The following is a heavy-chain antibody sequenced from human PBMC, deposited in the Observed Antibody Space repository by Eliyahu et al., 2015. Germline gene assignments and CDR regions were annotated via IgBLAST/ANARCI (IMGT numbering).Heavy chain of an antibody. CDR2: IHYHGST. CDR1: XGXITSGGYY. V-gene: IGHV4-31*03. Sequence: QVQLQESGPGLVKPSQTLSLXCNVSXGXITSGGYYWSWIRQPPGKGLEWIGYIHYHGSTYYNPSLKSRVAISPDTSKNQFSLKLTSVTAADTAVYYCATYSVYSSHFDCWGQGILVTVSS. CDR3: ATYSVYSSHFDC. J-gene: IGHJ4*02. D-gene: IGHD5/OR15-5a*01.